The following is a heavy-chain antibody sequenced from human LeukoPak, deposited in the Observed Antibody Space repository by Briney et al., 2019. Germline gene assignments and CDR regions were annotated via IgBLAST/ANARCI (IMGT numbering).Heavy chain of an antibody. J-gene: IGHJ3*02. V-gene: IGHV1-69*13. CDR3: ATDRYYYDSSGYIAFDI. CDR2: IIPIFGTA. D-gene: IGHD3-22*01. Sequence: SVKVSCKASGGTFSSYAISWVRQAPGQGLEWMGGIIPIFGTANYAQKFQGRVTITADESTSTAYMELSSLRSEDTAVYYCATDRYYYDSSGYIAFDIWGQGTMVTVSS. CDR1: GGTFSSYA.